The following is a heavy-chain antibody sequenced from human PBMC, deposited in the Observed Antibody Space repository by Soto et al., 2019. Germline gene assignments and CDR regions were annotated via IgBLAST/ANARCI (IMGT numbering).Heavy chain of an antibody. Sequence: QVQLVQSGAEVKKPGASVKVSCKASGYTFTSYAIHWVRQAPGQRLEWMGWINPGNGNTEYSLRFQGRVTITRDTSANTAYMELSSLGSEDTAVYYCAKDGATNRDGYSNYKYWGQGTLVTVSS. CDR2: INPGNGNT. D-gene: IGHD4-4*01. V-gene: IGHV1-3*01. CDR3: AKDGATNRDGYSNYKY. J-gene: IGHJ4*02. CDR1: GYTFTSYA.